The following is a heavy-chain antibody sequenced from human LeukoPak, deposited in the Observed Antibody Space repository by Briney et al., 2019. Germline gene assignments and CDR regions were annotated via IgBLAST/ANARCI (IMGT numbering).Heavy chain of an antibody. CDR3: ARAGQDSSSWWNWFDP. V-gene: IGHV1-2*04. CDR1: GYTFTGYY. J-gene: IGHJ5*02. Sequence: ASVKVSCKASGYTFTGYYMHWVRQAPGQGLEWMGWINPNSGGTNYAQKFQGWVTMTRDTSISTAYMELSRLRSDDTAVYYCARAGQDSSSWWNWFDPWGQGTLVTVSS. CDR2: INPNSGGT. D-gene: IGHD6-13*01.